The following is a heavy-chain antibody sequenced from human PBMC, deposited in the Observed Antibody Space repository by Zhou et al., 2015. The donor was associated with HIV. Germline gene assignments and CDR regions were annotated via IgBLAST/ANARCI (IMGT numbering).Heavy chain of an antibody. D-gene: IGHD5-24*01. CDR1: GYAFTYYA. V-gene: IGHV1-18*01. CDR2: INADNGKT. Sequence: QVLLVQSGAEVKKPGASVKVSCKTSGYAFTYYAISWVRQAPGQGLEWMGWINADNGKTNYAQKFQGRVTITADESTSTAYMELSSLRSEDTAVYYCARDLPLEPEYGMDVWGQGP. CDR3: ARDLPLEPEYGMDV. J-gene: IGHJ6*02.